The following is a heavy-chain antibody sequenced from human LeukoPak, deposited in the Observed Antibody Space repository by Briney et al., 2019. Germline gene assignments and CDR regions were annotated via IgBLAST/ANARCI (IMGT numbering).Heavy chain of an antibody. D-gene: IGHD6-19*01. V-gene: IGHV5-51*01. Sequence: GESLKISCKASGYRFTSYWIGCVRQMPGKGLECMGIIYPGDSDTRYSPSFQGQVTMSADKSISTAYLQWSTLKASDTAMYYCARLGAVPGSGAHGFDPWGQGTLVIASS. CDR1: GYRFTSYW. CDR3: ARLGAVPGSGAHGFDP. CDR2: IYPGDSDT. J-gene: IGHJ5*02.